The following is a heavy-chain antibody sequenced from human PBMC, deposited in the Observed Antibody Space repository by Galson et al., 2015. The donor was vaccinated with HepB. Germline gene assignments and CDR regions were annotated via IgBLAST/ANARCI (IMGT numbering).Heavy chain of an antibody. D-gene: IGHD3-10*01. CDR2: VNGNGDDT. J-gene: IGHJ3*02. CDR1: GFTLSNFA. CDR3: AKYYYGSGTYAFDI. Sequence: SLRLSCAASGFTLSNFAMSWVRQAPGKGLEWVSAVNGNGDDTYYADSVKGRFTISRDNSKNTLYLQVNSLRAEDTAVYYCAKYYYGSGTYAFDIWGPGTMVTVSS. V-gene: IGHV3-23*01.